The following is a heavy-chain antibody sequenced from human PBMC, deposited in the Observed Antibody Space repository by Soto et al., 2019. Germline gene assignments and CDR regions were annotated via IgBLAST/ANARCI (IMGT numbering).Heavy chain of an antibody. CDR2: MNPSSGNT. Sequence: ASVKVSCKASGYTFSSYDINWVRQATGQGLEWMGWMNPSSGNTGYAQKFQDRVTMTRSTSISTAYMELTGLRSEDTAVYYCARFGGQPNYYYYYMDVWGKGTTVTVPS. CDR3: ARFGGQPNYYYYYMDV. V-gene: IGHV1-8*01. D-gene: IGHD3-10*01. CDR1: GYTFSSYD. J-gene: IGHJ6*03.